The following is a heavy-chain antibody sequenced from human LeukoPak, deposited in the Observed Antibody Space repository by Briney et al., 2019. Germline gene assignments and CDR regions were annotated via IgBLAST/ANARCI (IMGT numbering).Heavy chain of an antibody. D-gene: IGHD3-10*01. Sequence: GGSLRLPCAASGFTFTNYIMNWVRLAPGKGLEWVSYITSSSSGLWYADSVRGRFTISRDNAKKSLYLQMNSLRDEDTAVYYCARDYGSHGEYFDYWGQGTLVTVSS. V-gene: IGHV3-48*02. J-gene: IGHJ4*02. CDR3: ARDYGSHGEYFDY. CDR2: ITSSSSGL. CDR1: GFTFTNYI.